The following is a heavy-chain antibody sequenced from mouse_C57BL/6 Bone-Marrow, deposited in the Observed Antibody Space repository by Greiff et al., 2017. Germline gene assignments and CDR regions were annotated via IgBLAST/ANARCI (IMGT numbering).Heavy chain of an antibody. D-gene: IGHD1-1*01. V-gene: IGHV1-59*01. CDR2: IDPSDSYT. CDR1: GYTFTSYW. CDR3: ARYYGSSYWYFDV. J-gene: IGHJ1*03. Sequence: VKLQQPGAELVRPGTSVQLSCKASGYTFTSYWMHWVKQRPGQGLEWIGVIDPSDSYTNYNQKFKGKATLTVDTSSSTAYMQRSSLTSEDSAVYYCARYYGSSYWYFDVWGTGTTVTVSS.